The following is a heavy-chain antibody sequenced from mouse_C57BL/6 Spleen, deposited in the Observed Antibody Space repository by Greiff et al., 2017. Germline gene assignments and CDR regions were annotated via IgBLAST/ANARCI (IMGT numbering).Heavy chain of an antibody. CDR1: GYTFTSYW. Sequence: QVQLQQPGAELVMPGASVKLSCKASGYTFTSYWMHWVKQRPGQGLEWIGEIDPSDSYTNYNQKFKGKSTLTVDKSSSTAYMQLSSLTSEDSAVYCCARTFGTGYFDYWGQGTTLTVSS. J-gene: IGHJ2*01. V-gene: IGHV1-69*01. D-gene: IGHD4-1*01. CDR3: ARTFGTGYFDY. CDR2: IDPSDSYT.